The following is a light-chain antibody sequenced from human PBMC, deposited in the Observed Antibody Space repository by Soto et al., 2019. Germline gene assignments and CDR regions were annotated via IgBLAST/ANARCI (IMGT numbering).Light chain of an antibody. CDR1: QRVSSTY. Sequence: EIVLTQSPGTLSLFPGERATLSCRASQRVSSTYFAWYRQKPDQPPRLLIYGASKRATGVPDRVSGSGSGTDFTLTINRLEPEDFAVYYCQHYASSPPGFTFGPGTTVDIK. J-gene: IGKJ3*01. CDR2: GAS. V-gene: IGKV3-20*01. CDR3: QHYASSPPGFT.